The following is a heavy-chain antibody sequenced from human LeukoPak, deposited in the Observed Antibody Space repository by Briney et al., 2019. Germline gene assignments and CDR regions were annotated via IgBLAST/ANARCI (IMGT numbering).Heavy chain of an antibody. V-gene: IGHV4-61*01. J-gene: IGHJ5*02. CDR2: IYNGVNT. CDR3: ARSRAFNSGAFDP. Sequence: SETLSLTCTVSGASVSSASYWTWIRQPPGRGVEWIAHIYNGVNTNYNPPLKSRVTISVDTSKNQFSLRLNSVTAADTAVYYCARSRAFNSGAFDPWGQGSLVTVSS. CDR1: GASVSSASY. D-gene: IGHD1-26*01.